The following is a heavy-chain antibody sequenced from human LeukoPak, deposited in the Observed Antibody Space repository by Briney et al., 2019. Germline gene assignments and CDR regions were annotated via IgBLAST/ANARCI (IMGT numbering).Heavy chain of an antibody. Sequence: GGSLRLPCAASGFTFSSYALHWVRQAPGKGLEWVAVISYDGSKKYFADSVKGRFTISRDNSKNTLYLQMNSLRAEDTAVYYCARDPRTSVTTATNFDHWGQGTLVTVSS. V-gene: IGHV3-30*04. J-gene: IGHJ4*02. CDR2: ISYDGSKK. CDR1: GFTFSSYA. CDR3: ARDPRTSVTTATNFDH. D-gene: IGHD4-11*01.